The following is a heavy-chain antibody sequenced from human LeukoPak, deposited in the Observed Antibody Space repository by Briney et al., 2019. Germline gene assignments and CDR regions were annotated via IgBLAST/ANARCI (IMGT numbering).Heavy chain of an antibody. CDR3: ARGGVASAGRAFDP. V-gene: IGHV4-4*07. J-gene: IGHJ5*02. CDR2: IFTSGNT. CDR1: GGSISSNY. Sequence: PSETLSLTCTVSGGSISSNYLNWIRQPAGKGLEWIGRIFTSGNTDYNPSLKTRVTMSIDTSRNQFSLELSSETAADTAVYYCARGGVASAGRAFDPWGQGTLVTVSS. D-gene: IGHD3-10*01.